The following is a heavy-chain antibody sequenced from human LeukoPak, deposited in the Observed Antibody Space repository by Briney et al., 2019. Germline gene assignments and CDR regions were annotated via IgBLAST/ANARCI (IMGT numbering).Heavy chain of an antibody. J-gene: IGHJ4*02. CDR2: IKQDGSEK. Sequence: GGSLRLFCVASGFTYSSYWMSWVRQAPGKGLEWVANIKQDGSEKNYVDSVKGRFTISRDNAKNSLYLQMNSLRAEDTAVYYCTRDYRGTFDYWGQGTLVTVSS. CDR1: GFTYSSYW. D-gene: IGHD1-26*01. V-gene: IGHV3-7*03. CDR3: TRDYRGTFDY.